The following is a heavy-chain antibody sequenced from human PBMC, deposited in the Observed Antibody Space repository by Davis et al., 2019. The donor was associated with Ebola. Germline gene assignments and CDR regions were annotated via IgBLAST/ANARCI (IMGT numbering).Heavy chain of an antibody. CDR3: ARHDDY. CDR2: ISGDSRTI. V-gene: IGHV3-48*01. J-gene: IGHJ4*02. Sequence: GESLKISCAASGFNFRSYSMIWVRQAPGKGLEWVSYISGDSRTIYYADSVKGRFTVSRDNAKNSLYLQVNSLRGADTAVYYCARHDDYWGQGTLVTVSS. CDR1: GFNFRSYS.